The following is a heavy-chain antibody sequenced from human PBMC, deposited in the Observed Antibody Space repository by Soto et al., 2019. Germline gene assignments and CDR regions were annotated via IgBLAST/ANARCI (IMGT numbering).Heavy chain of an antibody. CDR3: AKDRQPDGLWPFDH. D-gene: IGHD2-8*01. V-gene: IGHV3-23*01. CDR1: GFTFSTYA. J-gene: IGHJ4*02. Sequence: EVHLLESGGGLVQPGGSLRLSCAASGFTFSTYAMSWVRQAPGKGLEWVSGLFGNGGGISYADSVKGRFTISRDNSNNMLDLQMHSLRVEDTAVYYCAKDRQPDGLWPFDHWGQGTLVTVSS. CDR2: LFGNGGGI.